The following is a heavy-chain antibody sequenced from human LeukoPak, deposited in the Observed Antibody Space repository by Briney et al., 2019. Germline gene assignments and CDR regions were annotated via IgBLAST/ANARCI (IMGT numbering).Heavy chain of an antibody. D-gene: IGHD3-10*01. CDR3: ARMPPVRGVRNFYFYYYVDV. Sequence: SETLSLTCTVSGASFDGYYWSWIRQPAGQTAEWIGRIHTSGNTNYHPDLKSRVIMSVETYDQQFSMNVSSVPAADTAVYYCARMPPVRGVRNFYFYYYVDVWGRGTTVTVSS. CDR1: GASFDGYY. J-gene: IGHJ6*03. V-gene: IGHV4-4*07. CDR2: IHTSGNT.